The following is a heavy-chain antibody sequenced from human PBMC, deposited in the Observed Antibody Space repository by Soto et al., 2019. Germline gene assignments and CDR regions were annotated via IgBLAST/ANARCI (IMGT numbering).Heavy chain of an antibody. CDR3: ARDTGNDYYGMDV. D-gene: IGHD4-17*01. CDR1: GGSISSGDYY. J-gene: IGHJ6*02. CDR2: TYYSGDT. V-gene: IGHV4-30-4*01. Sequence: PSETLSLTCTVSGGSISSGDYYWTWIRQPPGKGLEWIGYTYYSGDTYYNPPLKSRVSISVDTSKNQFSLKLRSVTAADTAVYYCARDTGNDYYGMDVWGQGTTVTVSS.